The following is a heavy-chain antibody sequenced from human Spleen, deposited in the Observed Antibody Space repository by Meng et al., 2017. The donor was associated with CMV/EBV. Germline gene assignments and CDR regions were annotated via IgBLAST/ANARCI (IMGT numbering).Heavy chain of an antibody. CDR1: GFTFSSYS. Sequence: GESLKISCATSGFTFSSYSMNWVRQAPGKGLEWVSSISSSSSYIYYADSVKGRFTISRDNSKNTLYLQMNSVRAEDTAIYYCVKGMQWELPLDYWGQGTLVTVSS. CDR3: VKGMQWELPLDY. CDR2: ISSSSSYI. V-gene: IGHV3-21*04. J-gene: IGHJ4*02. D-gene: IGHD1-26*01.